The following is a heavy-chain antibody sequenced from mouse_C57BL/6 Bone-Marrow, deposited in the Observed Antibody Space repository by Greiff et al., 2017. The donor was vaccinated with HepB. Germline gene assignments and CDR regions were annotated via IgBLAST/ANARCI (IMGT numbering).Heavy chain of an antibody. CDR1: GFSFNTYA. CDR3: VMYDYDGRRYAMDY. CDR2: IRSKSNNYAT. J-gene: IGHJ4*01. V-gene: IGHV10-1*01. Sequence: EVKVVESGGGLVQPKGSLKLSCAASGFSFNTYAMNWVRQAPGKGLEWVARIRSKSNNYATYYADSVKDRFTISRDDSESMLYLQMNNLKTEDTAMYYCVMYDYDGRRYAMDYWGQGTSVTVSS. D-gene: IGHD2-4*01.